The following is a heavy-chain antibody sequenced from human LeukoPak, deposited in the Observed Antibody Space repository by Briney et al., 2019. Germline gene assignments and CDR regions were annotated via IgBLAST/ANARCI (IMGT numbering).Heavy chain of an antibody. CDR3: ARDSPRIVVVTPIQH. J-gene: IGHJ1*01. CDR1: GYTFTSYG. D-gene: IGHD2-21*02. V-gene: IGHV1-18*04. CDR2: ISAYNGNT. Sequence: ASVKVSCKASGYTFTSYGISWVRQAPGQGLEWMGWISAYNGNTNYAQKLQGRVTMTTDTSTSTAYMELRSLRSDDTAVYYCARDSPRIVVVTPIQHWGQGTLATVSS.